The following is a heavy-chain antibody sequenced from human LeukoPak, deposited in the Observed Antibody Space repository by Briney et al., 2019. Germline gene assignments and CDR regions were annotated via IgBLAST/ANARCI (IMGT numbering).Heavy chain of an antibody. V-gene: IGHV3-64*01. CDR3: ARSSGYYGGYFDY. J-gene: IGHJ4*02. CDR1: GFTFSNYA. D-gene: IGHD3-22*01. Sequence: GSLRLSCAASGFTFSNYAMHWVRQAPGKGLEYVSAISSNGGSTYCANSVKGRFTISRDNSKNTLYLQMGSLRAEDMAVYYCARSSGYYGGYFDYWGQGTLVTVSS. CDR2: ISSNGGST.